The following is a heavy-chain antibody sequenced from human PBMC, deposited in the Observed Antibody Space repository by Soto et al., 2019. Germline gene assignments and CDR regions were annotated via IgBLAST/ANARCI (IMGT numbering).Heavy chain of an antibody. V-gene: IGHV1-18*01. CDR2: ISAYDGKT. D-gene: IGHD3-3*01. J-gene: IGHJ5*02. Sequence: GASVKVSCKTSGYTFNTYGINWVRQAPGQGLELMGWISAYDGKTTYAEKFQGRVTLTTDTSTSTAYTELRSLRSDDTAIYYCARDPHEFWTSYWFDPWGQGTPVTVSS. CDR3: ARDPHEFWTSYWFDP. CDR1: GYTFNTYG.